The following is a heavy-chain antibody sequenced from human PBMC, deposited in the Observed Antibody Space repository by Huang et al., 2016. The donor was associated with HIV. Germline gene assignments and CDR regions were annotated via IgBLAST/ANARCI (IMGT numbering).Heavy chain of an antibody. J-gene: IGHJ6*03. Sequence: QVQLVQSGAGVKKPGASVKVSCKASGYTFSSFGISWVRQAPGQGLEWGGGISGDNGNTKVAQKFQGRLTRTTDTSTSTAYMELRSLRSDDTAVYYCARGGGIQLWLLGYYYMDVWGNGTTVTVSS. CDR1: GYTFSSFG. CDR2: ISGDNGNT. CDR3: ARGGGIQLWLLGYYYMDV. V-gene: IGHV1-18*01. D-gene: IGHD5-18*01.